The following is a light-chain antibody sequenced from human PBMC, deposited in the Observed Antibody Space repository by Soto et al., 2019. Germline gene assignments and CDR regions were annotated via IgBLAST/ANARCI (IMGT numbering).Light chain of an antibody. CDR3: SSYAGSNNYV. CDR2: EVN. V-gene: IGLV2-8*01. Sequence: QSALTQPPSASGSRGQSVTISCTGTSSDVGNYDSVSWYQHHPGKAPQAVIYEVNKRPSGVPDRFSGSKSGNTASLTVSGLQAEDEGDYYCSSYAGSNNYVFGTGTKVTV. CDR1: SSDVGNYDS. J-gene: IGLJ1*01.